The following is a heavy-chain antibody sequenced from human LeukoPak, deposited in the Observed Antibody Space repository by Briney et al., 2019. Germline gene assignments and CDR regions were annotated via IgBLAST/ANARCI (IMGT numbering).Heavy chain of an antibody. CDR2: ITSSGNTI. CDR1: GFTFSSYE. Sequence: GGSLRLSCAASGFTFSSYEMNWVRQAPGKGLEWVSYITSSGNTIYYADSVKGRFTISRDNAKNSLYLQMNSLRAEDPAVYYCARLTTMTTTGGPFDYWGQGTLVTVSS. J-gene: IGHJ4*02. V-gene: IGHV3-48*03. D-gene: IGHD4-17*01. CDR3: ARLTTMTTTGGPFDY.